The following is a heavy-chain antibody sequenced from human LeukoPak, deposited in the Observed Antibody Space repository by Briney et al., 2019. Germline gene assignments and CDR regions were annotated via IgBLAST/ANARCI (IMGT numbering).Heavy chain of an antibody. J-gene: IGHJ6*02. CDR1: GFTFRSYS. V-gene: IGHV3-21*04. D-gene: IGHD3-9*01. CDR2: ISSTSTYI. CDR3: ARSIGLTGGGVDV. Sequence: GGSLRLSCAASGFTFRSYSMNWVRQAPGKGLEWVSSISSTSTYIYYADSVRGRFTISRDNAKKTLYLQMNSLRAEDTAVYYCARSIGLTGGGVDVWGQGTTVTVSS.